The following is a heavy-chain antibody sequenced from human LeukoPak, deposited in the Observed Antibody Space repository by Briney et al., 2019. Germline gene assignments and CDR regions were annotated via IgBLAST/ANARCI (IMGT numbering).Heavy chain of an antibody. J-gene: IGHJ5*02. CDR3: ARAVKYYYDSSGYYYVYWFDP. CDR1: GFTFSSYS. CDR2: ISSSSSYI. V-gene: IGHV3-21*04. D-gene: IGHD3-22*01. Sequence: PGGSLRLSCAASGFTFSSYSMNWVRQAPGKGLEWVSSISSSSSYIYYADSVKGRFTISRDNAKNSLYLQMNSLRAEDTAVYYCARAVKYYYDSSGYYYVYWFDPWGQGTLVTVSS.